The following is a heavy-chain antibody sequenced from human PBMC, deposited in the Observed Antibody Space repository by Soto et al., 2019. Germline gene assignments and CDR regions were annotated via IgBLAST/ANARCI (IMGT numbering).Heavy chain of an antibody. Sequence: PSETLSLTCAVSGGSISSGDYYLSWIRQPPGKGLEWIGYIYYSGSTYYNPSLKSRVTISVDTSKNQFSLKLSSVTAADTAVYYCARAVVKGDWFDPWGQGTLVTVSS. V-gene: IGHV4-30-4*01. D-gene: IGHD3-22*01. CDR1: GGSISSGDYY. J-gene: IGHJ5*02. CDR3: ARAVVKGDWFDP. CDR2: IYYSGST.